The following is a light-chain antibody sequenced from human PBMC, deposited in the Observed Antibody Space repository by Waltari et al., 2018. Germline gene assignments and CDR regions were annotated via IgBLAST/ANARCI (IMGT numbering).Light chain of an antibody. CDR1: SSDVGASNY. J-gene: IGLJ2*01. CDR2: DVS. Sequence: QSALTQPASVSGSPGQSITISCTGTSSDVGASNYVSWYQQPPGKAPKLMIFDVSIRPSGVSNRFSGSKSGNTASLTISGLQAEDEADYYCSSYISSSTLELFGGGTSLTVL. CDR3: SSYISSSTLEL. V-gene: IGLV2-14*03.